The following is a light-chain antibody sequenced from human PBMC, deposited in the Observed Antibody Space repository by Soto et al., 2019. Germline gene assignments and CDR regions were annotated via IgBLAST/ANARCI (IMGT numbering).Light chain of an antibody. CDR1: QTISSY. CDR2: AAS. CDR3: QQSYSSPYT. Sequence: DIQMTQSPSSLSTSVGDRVTITCRASQTISSYLNWYQQRPGKAPNLLIYAASSLHSGVASRFSGSGSGTDFTLTISSLQPEDFATYYCQQSYSSPYTFGQGTQLEIK. V-gene: IGKV1-39*01. J-gene: IGKJ2*01.